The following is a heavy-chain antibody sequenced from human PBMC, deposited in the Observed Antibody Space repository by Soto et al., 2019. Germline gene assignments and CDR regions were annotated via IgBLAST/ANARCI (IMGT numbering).Heavy chain of an antibody. D-gene: IGHD6-13*01. CDR1: GYTFTSYG. CDR2: ISAYNGNT. V-gene: IGHV1-18*01. J-gene: IGHJ3*02. Sequence: ASVTVSCTASGYTFTSYGISCVRQAPGQGLEWMGWISAYNGNTNYAQKLQGRVPMTTDTSTSTAYMELRSLRSDDTAVYYCAREDSSSWFTSGAFDIWGQGTMVTVSS. CDR3: AREDSSSWFTSGAFDI.